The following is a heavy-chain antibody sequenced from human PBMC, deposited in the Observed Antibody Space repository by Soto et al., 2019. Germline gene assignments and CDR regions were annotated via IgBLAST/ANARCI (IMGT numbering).Heavy chain of an antibody. Sequence: QLVESGGGLVQPGGSLRLSCEASGFTLSTHWMIWVRQAPGKGLEWVGNIKQDGSEKYYVDSVKGRFTISRDNAKNSLYLLINSLRVEATAVYYCARDRVPCCSFVTCAAALDVWGKGTTVTVSS. J-gene: IGHJ6*04. CDR1: GFTLSTHW. V-gene: IGHV3-7*01. D-gene: IGHD2-15*01. CDR3: ARDRVPCCSFVTCAAALDV. CDR2: IKQDGSEK.